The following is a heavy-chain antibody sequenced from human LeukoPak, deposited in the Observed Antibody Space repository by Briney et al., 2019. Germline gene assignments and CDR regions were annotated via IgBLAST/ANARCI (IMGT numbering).Heavy chain of an antibody. J-gene: IGHJ4*02. D-gene: IGHD6-13*01. CDR3: ANDAADSDY. Sequence: GGSLRLCCAASGFTFSSYGMHWVRQTPGKGLEWVAVISYDGSNKYYADSVKGRFTISRDNSKNTLYLQMNSLRAEDTAVYYCANDAADSDYWGQGTLVTVSS. CDR2: ISYDGSNK. CDR1: GFTFSSYG. V-gene: IGHV3-30*18.